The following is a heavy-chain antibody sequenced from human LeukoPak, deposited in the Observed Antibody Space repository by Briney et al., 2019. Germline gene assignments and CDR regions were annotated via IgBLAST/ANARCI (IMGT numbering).Heavy chain of an antibody. D-gene: IGHD2-8*01. J-gene: IGHJ4*02. CDR1: GFTFSSYE. CDR2: ISSSGSTI. V-gene: IGHV3-48*03. CDR3: ARRYCTNGVCLPYFDY. Sequence: GGSLRLSCAASGFTFSSYEMNWVRQAPGKGLEWVSYISSSGSTIYYADSVKGRFTISRDNAKNSLYLQMNSLRAEDTAVYYCARRYCTNGVCLPYFDYWGQGTLVTVSS.